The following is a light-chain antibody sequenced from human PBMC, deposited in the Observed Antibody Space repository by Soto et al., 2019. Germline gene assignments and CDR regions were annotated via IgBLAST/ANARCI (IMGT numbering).Light chain of an antibody. CDR1: QSISSY. V-gene: IGKV1-5*01. CDR3: QQYNSYSWT. Sequence: IRMSNSAATLSASINDRVTITCRASQSISSYLNWYQQKPGKAPKLRIYDASSLESGVPSRFSGSGSGTEFTLTISSLQPDDFATYYCQQYNSYSWTFGQRTKVDI. CDR2: DAS. J-gene: IGKJ1*01.